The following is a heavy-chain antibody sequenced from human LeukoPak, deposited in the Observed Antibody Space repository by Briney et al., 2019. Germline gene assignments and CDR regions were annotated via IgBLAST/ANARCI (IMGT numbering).Heavy chain of an antibody. CDR3: ATDLGYCSSTSCSPKYYFDY. D-gene: IGHD2-2*01. CDR1: GFTFSSYA. CDR2: ISYDGSNK. J-gene: IGHJ4*02. V-gene: IGHV3-30-3*01. Sequence: GGSLRLSCAASGFTFSSYAMHWVRQAPGKGLEWVAVISYDGSNKYYADSVKGRFTISRDNSKNTLYLQMNSLRAEDTAVYYCATDLGYCSSTSCSPKYYFDYWGQGTLVTVSS.